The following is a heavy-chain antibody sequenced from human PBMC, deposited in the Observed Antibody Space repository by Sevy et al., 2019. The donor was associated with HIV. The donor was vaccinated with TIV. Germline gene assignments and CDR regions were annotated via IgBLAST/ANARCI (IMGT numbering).Heavy chain of an antibody. Sequence: GGSLRLSCAASGFTFSDYYMSWIRQAPGKGLEWVSYISSSGSNIYYADAVKGRFTVSRDNAKNSMYLQMNSLRAEDTALYYCARDLHRGLSGSTSGYWGQGTLVTVSS. D-gene: IGHD3-3*01. J-gene: IGHJ4*02. CDR1: GFTFSDYY. CDR2: ISSSGSNI. CDR3: ARDLHRGLSGSTSGY. V-gene: IGHV3-11*01.